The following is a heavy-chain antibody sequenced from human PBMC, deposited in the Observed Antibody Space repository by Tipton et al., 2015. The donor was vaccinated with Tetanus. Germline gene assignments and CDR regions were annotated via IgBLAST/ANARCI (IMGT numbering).Heavy chain of an antibody. CDR1: GGTFSSYA. V-gene: IGHV1-69*06. CDR3: AGTANCGGDCYSPYSWFDP. Sequence: QMQLVQSGAEVKKPGSSVKVSCKASGGTFSSYAISWVRQAPGQGLEWMGGIIPIFGTANYAQKFQGRVTITADKSTRTAYMGLSSLRSEDTAVYYWAGTANCGGDCYSPYSWFDPWGQGTLVTVSS. J-gene: IGHJ5*02. D-gene: IGHD2-21*02. CDR2: IIPIFGTA.